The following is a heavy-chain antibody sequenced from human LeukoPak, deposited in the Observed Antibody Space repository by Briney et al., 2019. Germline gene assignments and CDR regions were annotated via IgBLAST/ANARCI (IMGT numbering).Heavy chain of an antibody. CDR3: ASTGYGGTYDAFDI. Sequence: GSSVKVSCKASGGTFSSYAISCMRQAPGQGLEWMGRIIPIFGTANYAQKFQGRVTITTDESTSTAYMELSSLRSEDTAVYYCASTGYGGTYDAFDIWGQGTMVTVSS. CDR1: GGTFSSYA. CDR2: IIPIFGTA. J-gene: IGHJ3*02. V-gene: IGHV1-69*05. D-gene: IGHD4-23*01.